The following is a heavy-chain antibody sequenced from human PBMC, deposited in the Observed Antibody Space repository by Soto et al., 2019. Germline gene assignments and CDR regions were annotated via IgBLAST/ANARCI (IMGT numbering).Heavy chain of an antibody. Sequence: PGWSLRVSCAPSGFTFGDYAMHWIRQAPVKGREWGSGTSWRRGVIGYADFVKGRFTISRDNAKKSLYLQMNSLRAEDTPLYYCAKDIVFSGSFSRHMDIWGQGAAVTVSS. J-gene: IGHJ6*02. D-gene: IGHD1-26*01. CDR1: GFTFGDYA. CDR3: AKDIVFSGSFSRHMDI. V-gene: IGHV3-9*01. CDR2: TSWRRGVI.